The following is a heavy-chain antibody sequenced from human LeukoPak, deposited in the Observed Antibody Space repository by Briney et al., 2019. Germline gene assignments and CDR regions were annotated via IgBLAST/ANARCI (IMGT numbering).Heavy chain of an antibody. D-gene: IGHD2/OR15-2a*01. CDR2: IYYSGST. V-gene: IGHV4-59*01. CDR1: SGSISSYY. Sequence: SETLSLTCTVSSGSISSYYWSWIRQPPGKGLEWIGNIYYSGSTNYSPSLKGRVTISVDTSKNQFSLKLTSVTAADTAVYFCARAVSYYGLFYFDYWGQGTLVTVSS. J-gene: IGHJ4*02. CDR3: ARAVSYYGLFYFDY.